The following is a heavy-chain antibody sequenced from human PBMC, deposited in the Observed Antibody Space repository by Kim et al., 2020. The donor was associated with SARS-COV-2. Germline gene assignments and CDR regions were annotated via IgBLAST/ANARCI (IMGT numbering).Heavy chain of an antibody. CDR1: GFTFSDYY. Sequence: GGSLRLSCAASGFTFSDYYMSWIRQAPGKGLEWVSYISSSSSYTNYADSVEGRFTISRDNAKNSLYLQMNSLRAEDTAVYYCVGDPIDSSGGAFDILGQGTMVTVSS. D-gene: IGHD6-19*01. CDR3: VGDPIDSSGGAFDI. CDR2: ISSSSSYT. J-gene: IGHJ3*02. V-gene: IGHV3-11*03.